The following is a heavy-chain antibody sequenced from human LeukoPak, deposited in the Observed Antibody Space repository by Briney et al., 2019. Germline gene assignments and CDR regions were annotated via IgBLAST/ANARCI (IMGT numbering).Heavy chain of an antibody. D-gene: IGHD3-10*01. J-gene: IGHJ4*02. CDR2: IYHSGST. CDR1: GGSISSINW. V-gene: IGHV4-4*02. CDR3: ARGTGSRPPSGSRNMVRGVRVKLDY. Sequence: SGTLSLTCVVSGGSISSINWWSWVRQPPGKGLEWIGEIYHSGSTNYNPSLKSRVTISVDTSKNQFSLKLSSVTAADTAVYYCARGTGSRPPSGSRNMVRGVRVKLDYWGQGTLVTVSS.